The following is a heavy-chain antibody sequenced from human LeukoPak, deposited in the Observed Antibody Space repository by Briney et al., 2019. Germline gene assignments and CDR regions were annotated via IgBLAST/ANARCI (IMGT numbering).Heavy chain of an antibody. CDR3: ARLARGYSYALDHVDYYYYYYMDV. CDR2: INHSGST. Sequence: PSETLSLTCAVYGGSFSGYYWSWIRQPPGKGREWIGEINHSGSTNYNPSLKSRVTISVDTSKNQFSLKLSSVTAADTAVYYCARLARGYSYALDHVDYYYYYYMDVWGKGTTVTISS. J-gene: IGHJ6*03. D-gene: IGHD5-18*01. CDR1: GGSFSGYY. V-gene: IGHV4-34*01.